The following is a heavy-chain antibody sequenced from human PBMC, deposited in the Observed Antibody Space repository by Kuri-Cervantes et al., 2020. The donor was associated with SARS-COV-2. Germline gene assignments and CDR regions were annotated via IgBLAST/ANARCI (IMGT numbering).Heavy chain of an antibody. V-gene: IGHV3-7*04. Sequence: GGSLRLSCAASGFTFSSYWMSWVRQAPGKGLEWVANIKQDGSEKYYVDSVKGRFTISRDNAKNSLYLQMNSLRAEDTAVYYCAREEWLHIHDALDIWGQGTMVTISS. D-gene: IGHD5-24*01. J-gene: IGHJ3*02. CDR1: GFTFSSYW. CDR2: IKQDGSEK. CDR3: AREEWLHIHDALDI.